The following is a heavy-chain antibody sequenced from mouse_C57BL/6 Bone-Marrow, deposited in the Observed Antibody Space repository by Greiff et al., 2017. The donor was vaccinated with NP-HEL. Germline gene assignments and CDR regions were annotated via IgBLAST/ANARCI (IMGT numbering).Heavy chain of an antibody. CDR2: INPSSGYT. V-gene: IGHV1-7*01. J-gene: IGHJ3*01. Sequence: QVQLKESGAELAKPGASVKLSCKASGYTFTSYWMHWVKQRPGQGLEWIGYINPSSGYTKYNQKFKDKATLTADKSSSTAYMQLSSLTYEDSAVYYCAKDGLYYYGSSYDWFAYWGQGTLVTVSA. CDR1: GYTFTSYW. CDR3: AKDGLYYYGSSYDWFAY. D-gene: IGHD1-1*01.